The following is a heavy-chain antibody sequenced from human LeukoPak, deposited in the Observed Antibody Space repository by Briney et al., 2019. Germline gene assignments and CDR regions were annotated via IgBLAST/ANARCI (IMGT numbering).Heavy chain of an antibody. J-gene: IGHJ4*02. CDR3: VREDTPATANY. D-gene: IGHD2-21*02. CDR2: ISGGGDIT. Sequence: GGTLRLSCAASGFNFANHAMSWVRQTPGKGLEWVSAISGGGDITYYADSVTGRFTISRDNSKDTLFLQMHSLRPGDTAVYYCVREDTPATANYWGQGTLVTISS. CDR1: GFNFANHA. V-gene: IGHV3-23*01.